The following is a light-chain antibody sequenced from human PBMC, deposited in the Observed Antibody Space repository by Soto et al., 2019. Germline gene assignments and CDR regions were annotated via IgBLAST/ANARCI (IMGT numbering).Light chain of an antibody. CDR1: SSNIGAGYD. Sequence: QSVLTQPPSVSGAPGQRVTISCTGSSSNIGAGYDVHWYQQLPGTAPKLLIYGNSNRPSGVPDRFSGSKSGTSASLAITGLQAEDEAYYYCQSYDSSLSRGVFGGGTKLTVL. J-gene: IGLJ2*01. CDR2: GNS. CDR3: QSYDSSLSRGV. V-gene: IGLV1-40*01.